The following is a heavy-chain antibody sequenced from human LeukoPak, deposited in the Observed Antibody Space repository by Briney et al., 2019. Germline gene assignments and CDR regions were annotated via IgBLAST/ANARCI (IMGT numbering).Heavy chain of an antibody. D-gene: IGHD1-26*01. Sequence: ASVKVSCKASGYTFTSYGISWVRQAPGQGLEWMGWVSAYNGNTNYAQKLQGRVTMTTDTSTSTAYMELRSLRSDDTAVYYCARGSGSYYKDTFHYWGQGTLVTVSS. V-gene: IGHV1-18*01. CDR2: VSAYNGNT. CDR1: GYTFTSYG. J-gene: IGHJ4*02. CDR3: ARGSGSYYKDTFHY.